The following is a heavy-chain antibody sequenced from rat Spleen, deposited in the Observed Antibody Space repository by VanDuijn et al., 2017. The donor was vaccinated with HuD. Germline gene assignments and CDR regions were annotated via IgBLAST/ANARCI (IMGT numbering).Heavy chain of an antibody. J-gene: IGHJ3*01. V-gene: IGHV5-27*01. CDR1: GFTFSNYD. D-gene: IGHD1-6*01. CDR3: ATFMYTSDYYYGWFGY. CDR2: ISPSGGST. Sequence: EVQLVESGGGLVQPGRSLKLSCAASGFTFSNYDMAWVRQAPTKGLEWVASISPSGGSTYYRDSVKGRYTISRDNAKSTLYLQMDSLRSEDTATYYCATFMYTSDYYYGWFGYWGQGTLVTVSS.